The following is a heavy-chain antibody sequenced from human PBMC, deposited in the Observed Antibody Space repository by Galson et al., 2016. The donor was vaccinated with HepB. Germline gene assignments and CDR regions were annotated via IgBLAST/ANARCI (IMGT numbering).Heavy chain of an antibody. Sequence: SVKVSCKASGSTFNVYFVHWVRQAPGQGLEWMGIINPSGGSTSYAQKFQGRVTMTRDTSTSPVYMELRSLRSEDTAVYYCARDPCGGDCYSPYRFYYYDMDVWGQGTTVTVSS. CDR3: ARDPCGGDCYSPYRFYYYDMDV. J-gene: IGHJ6*02. D-gene: IGHD2-21*02. V-gene: IGHV1-46*02. CDR2: INPSGGST. CDR1: GSTFNVYF.